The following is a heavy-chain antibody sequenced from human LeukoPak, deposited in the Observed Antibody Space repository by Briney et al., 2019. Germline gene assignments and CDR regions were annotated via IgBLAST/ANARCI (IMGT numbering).Heavy chain of an antibody. CDR1: GLTFSSYA. D-gene: IGHD3-22*01. CDR2: LSGSGGST. J-gene: IGHJ4*02. V-gene: IGHV3-23*01. Sequence: GGTLRLSCAVSGLTFSSYAMRWVGQAPGKGGEGVSGLSGSGGSTYYADSVKGRFTISRDNSKNTLYLQMNSPRAEDTAVYYCAKADDSSGYYQLPLDYWGQGTLVTVSS. CDR3: AKADDSSGYYQLPLDY.